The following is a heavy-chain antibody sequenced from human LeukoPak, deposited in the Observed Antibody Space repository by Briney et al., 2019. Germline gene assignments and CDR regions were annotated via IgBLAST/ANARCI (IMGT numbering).Heavy chain of an antibody. V-gene: IGHV3-48*03. CDR3: ARSLSGYITDPFFDQ. CDR2: ISSGFHV. D-gene: IGHD5-12*01. J-gene: IGHJ4*02. Sequence: GGSLRLSCVASGFSFSSYEMNWVRRAPGKGLEWVSYISSGFHVYYADSVKGRFTISRDNAWDSLYLQMDSLRAEDTAVYYCARSLSGYITDPFFDQWGQGTLVTVSS. CDR1: GFSFSSYE.